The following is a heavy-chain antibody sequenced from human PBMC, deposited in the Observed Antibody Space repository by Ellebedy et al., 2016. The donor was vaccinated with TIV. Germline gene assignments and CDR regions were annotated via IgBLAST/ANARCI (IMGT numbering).Heavy chain of an antibody. D-gene: IGHD6-13*01. CDR3: ARVVWQQPVSYAFDI. Sequence: MPSETLSLTCAVSGGSISPYYWSWIWQPPGKGLKWIGYIYYSGGTDYNPSLKSRVTISVDTSKNHFSLRLTSVTAADTAVYYCARVVWQQPVSYAFDIWGQGTMVTVSS. J-gene: IGHJ3*02. CDR2: IYYSGGT. CDR1: GGSISPYY. V-gene: IGHV4-59*01.